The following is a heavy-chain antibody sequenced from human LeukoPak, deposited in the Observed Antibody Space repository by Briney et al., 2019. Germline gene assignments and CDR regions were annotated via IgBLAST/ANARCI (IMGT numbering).Heavy chain of an antibody. D-gene: IGHD3-22*01. CDR3: ARVGYYGSSGYYDFFDY. V-gene: IGHV4-38-2*02. CDR2: IYHSGST. J-gene: IGHJ4*02. Sequence: SETLSLTCTVSGYSISSGYYWGWFRQTPETGLEWIGNIYHSGSTYYNPSLKSRVTISVDTSKNQFSLKMSSVTATDTAVYYCARVGYYGSSGYYDFFDYWGQGTLVTVSS. CDR1: GYSISSGYY.